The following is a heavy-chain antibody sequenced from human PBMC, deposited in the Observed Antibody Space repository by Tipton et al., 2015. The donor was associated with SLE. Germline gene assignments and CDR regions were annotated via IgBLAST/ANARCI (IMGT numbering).Heavy chain of an antibody. D-gene: IGHD1-1*01. CDR1: GFTFSMYW. J-gene: IGHJ4*02. CDR3: ARDPSTSDFDY. CDR2: INSDGSST. V-gene: IGHV3-74*01. Sequence: SLRLSCAASGFTFSMYWMSWVRQAPGKGLVWVSRINSDGSSTTYADSVKGRFTISRDNAKNTLYLQMNNLRAEDTAVYYCARDPSTSDFDYWGQGTLVTVSS.